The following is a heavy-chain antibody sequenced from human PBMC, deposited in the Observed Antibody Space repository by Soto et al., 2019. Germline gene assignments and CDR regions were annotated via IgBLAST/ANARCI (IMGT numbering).Heavy chain of an antibody. CDR1: GFTFSTYW. CDR2: INRDGSST. D-gene: IGHD3-10*01. V-gene: IGHV3-74*01. Sequence: EVQLVESGGGLVQPGGTLRLSCAASGFTFSTYWMHWVRQAPGKGLVWVSRINRDGSSTNYADSVKGRFSISRDNAKNTLYLQMNSLRAEDTAVYYCAGNDGSGSYMYHWSQGTLVTVSS. J-gene: IGHJ5*02. CDR3: AGNDGSGSYMYH.